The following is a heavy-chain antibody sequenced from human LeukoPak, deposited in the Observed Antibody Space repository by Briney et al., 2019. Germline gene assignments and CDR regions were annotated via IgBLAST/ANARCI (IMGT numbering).Heavy chain of an antibody. J-gene: IGHJ3*02. CDR1: GGSIRSYD. CDR3: ARGAIWFGERVAFDI. D-gene: IGHD3-10*01. V-gene: IGHV4-59*01. CDR2: IYYSGST. Sequence: SETLSLTCTVSGGSIRSYDWSWIRQPPGKGLEWIGYIYYSGSTNYNPSLKSRVTISVDTSKNQFSLKLSSVTAADTAVYYCARGAIWFGERVAFDIWGQGTMVTVSS.